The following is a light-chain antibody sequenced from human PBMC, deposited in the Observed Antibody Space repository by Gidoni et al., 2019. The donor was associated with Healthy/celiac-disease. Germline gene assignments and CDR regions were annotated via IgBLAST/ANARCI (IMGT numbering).Light chain of an antibody. Sequence: QSALTQPPSASASPGPSVTISCTGPSSYVCGYNYGSLYQQHPGKAPKFMIYEVSKRPSGVPDRFSGSKSGNTASLTVSGLQAEDEADYYGSSYAGSNNWVFGGGTKLTVL. CDR2: EVS. CDR3: SSYAGSNNWV. V-gene: IGLV2-8*01. CDR1: SSYVCGYNY. J-gene: IGLJ3*02.